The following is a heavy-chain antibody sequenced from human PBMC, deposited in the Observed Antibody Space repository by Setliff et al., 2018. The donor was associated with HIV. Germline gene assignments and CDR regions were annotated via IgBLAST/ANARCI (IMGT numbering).Heavy chain of an antibody. Sequence: TSETLSLTCTVSGHSITSDYQWGWIRQPPGKGLEWIGSIYHSGSTYYNPSLKSRVTISVDKSKNQFSLKLSSVTAADTAVYYCARRSGWFYDYWGQGTLVTVSS. CDR2: IYHSGST. V-gene: IGHV4-38-2*02. D-gene: IGHD6-19*01. J-gene: IGHJ4*02. CDR3: ARRSGWFYDY. CDR1: GHSITSDYQ.